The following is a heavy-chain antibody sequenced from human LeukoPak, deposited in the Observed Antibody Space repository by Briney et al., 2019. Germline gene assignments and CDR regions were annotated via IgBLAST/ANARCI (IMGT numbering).Heavy chain of an antibody. Sequence: SETLSLTCTVSDGSISSAYRWTWIRQSAGKGLEWIGRVDTSGSTKYNPSLKSRVTISFDTSKNQFSLRLTSVTAADTAVYYCTSGEYTQGSDVWGQGTMATVTS. J-gene: IGHJ3*01. CDR2: VDTSGST. CDR1: DGSISSAYR. CDR3: TSGEYTQGSDV. V-gene: IGHV4-61*02. D-gene: IGHD4-17*01.